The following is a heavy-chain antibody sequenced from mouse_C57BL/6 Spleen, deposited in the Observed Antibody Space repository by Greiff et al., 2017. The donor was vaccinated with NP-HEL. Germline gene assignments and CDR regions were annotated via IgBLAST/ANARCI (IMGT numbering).Heavy chain of an antibody. V-gene: IGHV1-69*01. CDR2: IDPSDSYT. CDR1: GYTFTSYW. CDR3: ALGMDY. Sequence: VQLQQSGAELVMPGASVKLSCKASGYTFTSYWMHWVKQRPGQGLEWIGEIDPSDSYTNYNQKFKGKSTLTVDKSSSTAYMQLSSLTSEDSAVYYCALGMDYWGQGTSVTVSS. J-gene: IGHJ4*01.